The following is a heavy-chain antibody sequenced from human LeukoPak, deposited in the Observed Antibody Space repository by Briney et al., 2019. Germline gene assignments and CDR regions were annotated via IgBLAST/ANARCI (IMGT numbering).Heavy chain of an antibody. CDR2: IIPIFGTA. D-gene: IGHD3-22*01. CDR1: GGTFSSYA. V-gene: IGHV1-69*06. Sequence: APVKVSCKASGGTFSSYAISWVRQAPGQGLEWMGGIIPIFGTANYAQKFQGRVTITADKSTSTAYMELGSLRSEDTAVYYCARYYYDSSGYWVYAFDIWGQGTMVTVSS. J-gene: IGHJ3*02. CDR3: ARYYYDSSGYWVYAFDI.